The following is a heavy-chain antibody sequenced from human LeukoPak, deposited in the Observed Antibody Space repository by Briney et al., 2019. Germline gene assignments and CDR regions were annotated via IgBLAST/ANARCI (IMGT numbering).Heavy chain of an antibody. CDR2: INPDTGTT. CDR1: GYNLTAYH. V-gene: IGHV1-2*02. D-gene: IGHD3-10*01. J-gene: IGHJ4*02. CDR3: ARGSGSNSPRYLKGDF. Sequence: ASVKVSCKTSGYNLTAYHMHWVRQAPGHGLEWRGWINPDTGTTSLAQKFQGRVTLTRDTAISTVSIEVTRLTSDDTAIYYWARGSGSNSPRYLKGDFWGQGTLLTVSS.